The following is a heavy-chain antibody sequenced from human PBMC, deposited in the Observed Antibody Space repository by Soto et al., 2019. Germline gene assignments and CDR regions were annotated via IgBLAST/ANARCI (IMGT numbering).Heavy chain of an antibody. D-gene: IGHD3-22*01. CDR1: GFTVSSNY. CDR3: ARDPDYYYDH. CDR2: VYSDGST. Sequence: EVQLVESGGGLVQPGGSLRLSCAASGFTVSSNYMSWVRQAPGKGLEWVSIVYSDGSTYYADSVKGRFTISRDNSKNTLYLQMNSLRVEDTAMYYCARDPDYYYDHWGQGTRVTVSS. J-gene: IGHJ4*02. V-gene: IGHV3-66*01.